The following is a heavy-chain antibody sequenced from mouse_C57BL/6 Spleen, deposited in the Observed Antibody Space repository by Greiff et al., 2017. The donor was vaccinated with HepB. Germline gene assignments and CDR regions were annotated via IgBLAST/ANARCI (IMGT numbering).Heavy chain of an antibody. CDR3: ERSPYYYGSSYVYFDY. V-gene: IGHV1-18*01. CDR2: INPNNGGT. D-gene: IGHD1-1*01. Sequence: EVQVVESGPELVKPGASVKISCKASGYTFTDYNMDWVKQSHGKSLEWIGDINPNNGGTIYNQKFKGKATLTVDKSSSTAYMELRSLTSEDTAVYYCERSPYYYGSSYVYFDYWGQGTTLTVSS. CDR1: GYTFTDYN. J-gene: IGHJ2*01.